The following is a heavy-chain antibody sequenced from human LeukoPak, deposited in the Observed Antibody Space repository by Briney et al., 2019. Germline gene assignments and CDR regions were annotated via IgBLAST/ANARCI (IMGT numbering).Heavy chain of an antibody. D-gene: IGHD2-15*01. Sequence: ASVKVSCKASGGTFKNYAISWVRQAPGQGLEWMGGILSIFGTTNYAQKFQARVTITADESTSTAYMKMSSLRSEDTAVYYCGRVSCGGNCYSLIGTFDIWGQGTMVTVSS. CDR3: GRVSCGGNCYSLIGTFDI. CDR2: ILSIFGTT. CDR1: GGTFKNYA. V-gene: IGHV1-69*13. J-gene: IGHJ3*02.